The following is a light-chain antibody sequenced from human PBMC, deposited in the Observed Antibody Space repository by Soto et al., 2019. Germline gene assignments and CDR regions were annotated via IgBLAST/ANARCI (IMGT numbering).Light chain of an antibody. CDR1: ISDVGGYNF. Sequence: QSVLTQPASVSGSPGQSITISCTGTISDVGGYNFVSWYQQYPGKAPKLMICDVSNRPSGVSNRFSGSKSGNTASLTISGLQAEDEADYCCSSFTGSNYVFGTGTKLTVL. V-gene: IGLV2-14*03. J-gene: IGLJ1*01. CDR3: SSFTGSNYV. CDR2: DVS.